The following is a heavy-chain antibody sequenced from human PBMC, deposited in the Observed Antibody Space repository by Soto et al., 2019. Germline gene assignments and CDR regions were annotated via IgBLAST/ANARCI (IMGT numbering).Heavy chain of an antibody. J-gene: IGHJ3*02. CDR2: IKPDGSQK. CDR1: GFTVSSYW. D-gene: IGHD3-22*01. V-gene: IGHV3-7*04. Sequence: GGSLRLSCAASGFTVSSYWRSGVRQAPGKGLEWVANIKPDGSQKWYVDSVKGRFTISRDNAKKSLYLQMNSLRAEDTAVYYCARGDYYDSSGPFSDAFDIWGQGTMVT. CDR3: ARGDYYDSSGPFSDAFDI.